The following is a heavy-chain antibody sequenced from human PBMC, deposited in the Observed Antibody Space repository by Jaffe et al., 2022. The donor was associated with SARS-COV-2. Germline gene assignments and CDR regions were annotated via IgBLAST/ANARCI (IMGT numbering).Heavy chain of an antibody. CDR3: ARDPYYYDSSGYYTRYYYYYGMDV. D-gene: IGHD3-22*01. V-gene: IGHV3-48*02. CDR2: ISSSSSTI. CDR1: GFTFSSYS. J-gene: IGHJ6*02. Sequence: EVQLVESGGGLVQPGGSLRLSCAASGFTFSSYSMNWVRQAPGKGLEWVSYISSSSSTIYYADSVKGRFTISRDNAKNSLYLQMNSLRDEDTAVYYCARDPYYYDSSGYYTRYYYYYGMDVWGQGTTVTVSS.